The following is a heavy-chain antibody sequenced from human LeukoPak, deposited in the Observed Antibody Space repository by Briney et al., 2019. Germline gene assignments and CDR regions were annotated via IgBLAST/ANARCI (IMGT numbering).Heavy chain of an antibody. Sequence: GGSLRLSCAASGFTFNNYAMSWVRQAPGKGLEWVSVISAGGVHTYYADSVKGRFTISRDNAKNSLYLQMNSLRDEDTAVYYCARAQYCGGDCYWDFDCWGQGTLVTVSS. V-gene: IGHV3-23*01. CDR3: ARAQYCGGDCYWDFDC. CDR1: GFTFNNYA. D-gene: IGHD2-21*02. J-gene: IGHJ4*02. CDR2: ISAGGVHT.